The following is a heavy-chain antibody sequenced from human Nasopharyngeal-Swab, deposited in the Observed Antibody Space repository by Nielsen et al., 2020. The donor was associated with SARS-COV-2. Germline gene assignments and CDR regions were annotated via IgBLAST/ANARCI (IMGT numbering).Heavy chain of an antibody. D-gene: IGHD6-13*01. J-gene: IGHJ4*02. Sequence: SETLSLTCAVYGGSFSGYYWSWIRQPPGKGLEWIGEINHSGSTNYNPSLKSRVTISVDTSKNQFSLKLSSVTAADTAVYYCARDSPENKAQQLGNFDYWGQGTLVTVSS. CDR1: GGSFSGYY. CDR3: ARDSPENKAQQLGNFDY. CDR2: INHSGST. V-gene: IGHV4-34*01.